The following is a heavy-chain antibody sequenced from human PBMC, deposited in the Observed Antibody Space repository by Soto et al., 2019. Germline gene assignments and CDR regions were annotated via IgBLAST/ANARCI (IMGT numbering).Heavy chain of an antibody. J-gene: IGHJ4*02. Sequence: PSETLSLTCTVSGGSISSGGYYWSWIRQHPGKGLEWIGYIYYSGSTYYNPSLKSRVTISVDTSKNQFSLKLSSVTAADTAVYYCARDPDGQLWFDYWGQGTLVTVSS. CDR2: IYYSGST. D-gene: IGHD5-18*01. CDR3: ARDPDGQLWFDY. V-gene: IGHV4-31*03. CDR1: GGSISSGGYY.